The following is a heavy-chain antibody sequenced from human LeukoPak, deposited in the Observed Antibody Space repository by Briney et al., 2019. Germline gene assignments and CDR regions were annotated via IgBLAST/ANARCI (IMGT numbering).Heavy chain of an antibody. CDR3: ARAGGFFSPFGY. Sequence: SETLSLTCTVSGGSISSDSYYWAWIRQPPGKGLEWIASIYYSGSTYYNPSLKSRVTISVDTSKNQFSLKLSSVTAADTAVYYCARAGGFFSPFGYWGQGTLVTVSS. J-gene: IGHJ4*02. CDR1: GGSISSDSYY. D-gene: IGHD3-16*01. CDR2: IYYSGST. V-gene: IGHV4-39*07.